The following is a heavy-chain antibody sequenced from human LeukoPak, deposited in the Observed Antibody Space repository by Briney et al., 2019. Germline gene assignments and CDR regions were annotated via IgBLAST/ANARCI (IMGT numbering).Heavy chain of an antibody. D-gene: IGHD3-22*01. Sequence: PGGSLRLSCAASGFTFSSYSMNWVRQAPGKGLEWVSSISSSSSYIYYADSVKGRFTISRDNAKNSLYLQMNSLRAEDTAVYYCARVSLLLRGDAFDIWGQGTAVIVSS. CDR3: ARVSLLLRGDAFDI. J-gene: IGHJ3*02. CDR2: ISSSSSYI. CDR1: GFTFSSYS. V-gene: IGHV3-21*01.